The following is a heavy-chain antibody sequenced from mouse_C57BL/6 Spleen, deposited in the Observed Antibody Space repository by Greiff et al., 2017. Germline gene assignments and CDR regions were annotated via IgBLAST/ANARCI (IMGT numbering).Heavy chain of an antibody. V-gene: IGHV1-9*01. CDR1: GYTFTSYW. CDR2: IFPGSGRT. J-gene: IGHJ1*03. Sequence: QVQLQQSGAELMKPGASVKLSCTATGYTFTSYWIEWVKQRPGHGLEWIGDIFPGSGRTNYNEKFKGKATFTADTSSNTAYMQLSSLTTEDSAIDYCAGHAAYCDVWGTGTTVTVSS. CDR3: AGHAAYCDV.